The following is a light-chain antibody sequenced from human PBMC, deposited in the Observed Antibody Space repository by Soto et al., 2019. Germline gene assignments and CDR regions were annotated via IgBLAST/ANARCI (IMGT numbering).Light chain of an antibody. V-gene: IGKV1-39*01. CDR3: QQSYSTPRT. Sequence: DIQMTQSPSSLSASVGDRVTITCRASQSISSYLNRYQQKPGKAPKLLIYAASSLQSGVPSRFSGSGSGTDFTLTISSLQPEDFAIYYCQQSYSTPRTFGQGTKVEIK. CDR2: AAS. J-gene: IGKJ1*01. CDR1: QSISSY.